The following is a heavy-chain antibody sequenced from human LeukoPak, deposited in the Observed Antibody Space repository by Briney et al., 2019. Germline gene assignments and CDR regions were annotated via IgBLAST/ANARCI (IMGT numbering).Heavy chain of an antibody. Sequence: GGSLRLSCAASGFTFSSYSMNWVRQAPGKGLEWVSSITSSSSYIYYADSVKGRFTISRDNAKNSLDLQMNSLRAEDTAVYDCARENLWGSLDYWGQGTLVTVSS. V-gene: IGHV3-21*01. J-gene: IGHJ4*02. CDR1: GFTFSSYS. D-gene: IGHD7-27*01. CDR3: ARENLWGSLDY. CDR2: ITSSSSYI.